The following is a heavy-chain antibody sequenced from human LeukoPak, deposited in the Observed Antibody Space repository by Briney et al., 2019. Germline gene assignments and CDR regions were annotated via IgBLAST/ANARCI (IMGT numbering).Heavy chain of an antibody. Sequence: PSETLSLTCTVSGGSISNYYWSWIRQPPGKGLEWIGYIYYSGSTSYNPSLKSRVTISVDTSKNQFSLKLSSVTAADTAVYYCARGVRWFGELSDWFDPWGQGTLVTVSS. D-gene: IGHD3-10*01. CDR2: IYYSGST. CDR3: ARGVRWFGELSDWFDP. CDR1: GGSISNYY. J-gene: IGHJ5*02. V-gene: IGHV4-59*01.